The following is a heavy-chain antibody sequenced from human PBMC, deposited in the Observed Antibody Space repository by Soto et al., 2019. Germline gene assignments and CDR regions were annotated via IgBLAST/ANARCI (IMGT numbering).Heavy chain of an antibody. Sequence: QVQLVQSGAEVKKPGSSVKVSCKASGGTFSSYAISWVRQAPGQGLEWMGGIIPIFGTANYAQKFQGRVTITADESTSAGYMELSSLRSEDTAVYYCAREGGRLMVQDTRPFDYWGQGTLVTVSS. CDR3: AREGGRLMVQDTRPFDY. D-gene: IGHD2-8*01. CDR2: IIPIFGTA. J-gene: IGHJ4*02. CDR1: GGTFSSYA. V-gene: IGHV1-69*12.